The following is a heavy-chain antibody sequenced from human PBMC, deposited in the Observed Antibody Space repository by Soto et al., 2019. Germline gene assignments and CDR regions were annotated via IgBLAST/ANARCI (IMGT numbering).Heavy chain of an antibody. D-gene: IGHD1-7*01. CDR3: VKVLGTLWGNYGLDV. Sequence: GGSLRLSCAASGFTFGNFAMSWVRQAPGKGLEWVSSISSSGGGAFYADSVKGRFTISRDNSKKTLSLQVNSLRAEDTAVYYCVKVLGTLWGNYGLDVWGQGATVTVSS. J-gene: IGHJ6*02. CDR2: ISSSGGGA. V-gene: IGHV3-23*01. CDR1: GFTFGNFA.